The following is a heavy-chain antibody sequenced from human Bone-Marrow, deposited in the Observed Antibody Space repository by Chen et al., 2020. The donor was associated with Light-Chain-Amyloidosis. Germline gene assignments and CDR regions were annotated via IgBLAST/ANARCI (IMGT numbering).Heavy chain of an antibody. CDR3: ARLYCSGGSCRYYYYYMDV. V-gene: IGHV4-39*01. J-gene: IGHJ6*03. D-gene: IGHD2-15*01. Sequence: QLQLQESGPGLVKPSETLSLTCTVSGGSISSSSYYWGWIRQPPGKGREWIGSIYYSGSTYYNPSLKSRVTISVDTSKNQFSLKLSSVTAADTAVYYCARLYCSGGSCRYYYYYMDVWGKGTTVTVSS. CDR1: GGSISSSSYY. CDR2: IYYSGST.